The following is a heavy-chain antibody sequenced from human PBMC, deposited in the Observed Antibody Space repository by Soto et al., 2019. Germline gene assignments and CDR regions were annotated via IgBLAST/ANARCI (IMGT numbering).Heavy chain of an antibody. CDR3: ARVRIAAAVAPIDY. D-gene: IGHD6-13*01. J-gene: IGHJ4*02. V-gene: IGHV3-30-3*01. CDR1: GFTFSSYT. CDR2: ISYDGNNK. Sequence: PGGSLRLSCAASGFTFSSYTMHWVRQAPGKGLEWVAVISYDGNNKYYAESVKGRFTVSRDNSKNTLYLQVNSLRGEDTAVYYCARVRIAAAVAPIDYWGPGTLVTVSS.